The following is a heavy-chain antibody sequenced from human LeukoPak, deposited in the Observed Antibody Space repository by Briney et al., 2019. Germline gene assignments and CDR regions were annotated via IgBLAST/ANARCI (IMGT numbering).Heavy chain of an antibody. Sequence: SETLSLTCTVSGGSISNTNYYWAWIRQPPGKGLEWIGSIHYGGNTNYNPSLKSRVTMSVDTSKNQFSLKLSSVTAADTAVHYCAKHEGYGPGVSPSYHSGLDVWGQGTTVTVSS. J-gene: IGHJ6*02. V-gene: IGHV4-39*01. CDR1: GGSISNTNYY. CDR2: IHYGGNT. D-gene: IGHD3-10*01. CDR3: AKHEGYGPGVSPSYHSGLDV.